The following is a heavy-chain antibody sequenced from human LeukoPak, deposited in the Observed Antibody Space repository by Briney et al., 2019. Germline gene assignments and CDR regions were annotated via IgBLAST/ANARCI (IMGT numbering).Heavy chain of an antibody. CDR1: GGSISSYY. Sequence: SETLSLTCTVSGGSISSYYWSWIRQPPGKGLEWIGYIYYSGSTNYNPSLKSRVTISVDTSKNQFSLKLSSVTAADTAVYYCARAGLGIATKFDPWGQGTLVTVSS. J-gene: IGHJ5*02. V-gene: IGHV4-59*01. D-gene: IGHD6-13*01. CDR3: ARAGLGIATKFDP. CDR2: IYYSGST.